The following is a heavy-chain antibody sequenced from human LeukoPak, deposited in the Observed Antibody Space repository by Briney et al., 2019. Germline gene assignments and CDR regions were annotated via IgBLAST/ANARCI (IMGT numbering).Heavy chain of an antibody. J-gene: IGHJ4*02. Sequence: SETLSLTCTVSGGSISSSSYYWGWIRQPPGKGLEWIGSIYYSGSTYYNPSLKSRVTISVDTSKNQFSLKLSSVTAADTAVYSCERRVVVSAALLYYFDYWGQGTVVTVSS. V-gene: IGHV4-39*01. CDR3: ERRVVVSAALLYYFDY. D-gene: IGHD2-2*02. CDR2: IYYSGST. CDR1: GGSISSSSYY.